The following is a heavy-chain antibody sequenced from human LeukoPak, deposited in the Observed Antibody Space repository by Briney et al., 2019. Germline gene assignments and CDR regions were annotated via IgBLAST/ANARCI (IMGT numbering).Heavy chain of an antibody. V-gene: IGHV4-39*07. CDR1: GGSISSSSYY. CDR3: VSVFYGEPNAEYFHH. J-gene: IGHJ1*01. CDR2: IYYSGST. Sequence: SETLSLACTVSGGSISSSSYYWGWIRQPPGKGLEWIGSIYYSGSTYYNPSLKSRVTISVDTSKNQFSLKLSSVTAADTAVYYCVSVFYGEPNAEYFHHWGQGTLVTVSS. D-gene: IGHD5/OR15-5a*01.